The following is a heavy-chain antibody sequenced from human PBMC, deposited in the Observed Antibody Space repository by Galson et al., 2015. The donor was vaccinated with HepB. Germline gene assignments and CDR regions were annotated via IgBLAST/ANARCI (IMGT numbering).Heavy chain of an antibody. CDR1: GFTFSSYA. CDR2: ISYDGSNK. CDR3: AREGPSGYVFGY. V-gene: IGHV3-30-3*01. D-gene: IGHD5-12*01. J-gene: IGHJ4*02. Sequence: SLRLSCAASGFTFSSYAMHWVRQAPGKGLEWVAVISYDGSNKYYADSVKGRFTISRDNSKNTLYLQMNSLRAEDTAVYYCAREGPSGYVFGYWGQGTLVTVSS.